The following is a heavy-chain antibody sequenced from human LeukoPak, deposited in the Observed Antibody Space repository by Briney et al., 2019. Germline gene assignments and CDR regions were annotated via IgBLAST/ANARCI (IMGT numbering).Heavy chain of an antibody. CDR2: IRPSGST. J-gene: IGHJ4*02. CDR1: GGSISSGSSY. CDR3: ARGVLQDYYDISGFHHRGGIDY. Sequence: PSQTLSLTCTVSGGSISSGSSYWSWIRQPAGKGLEWIGRIRPSGSTYYNPSLKTRITISVDTSKNQFSLKLSSVTAADTAVYYCARGVLQDYYDISGFHHRGGIDYWGQGTLVTVSS. V-gene: IGHV4-61*02. D-gene: IGHD3-22*01.